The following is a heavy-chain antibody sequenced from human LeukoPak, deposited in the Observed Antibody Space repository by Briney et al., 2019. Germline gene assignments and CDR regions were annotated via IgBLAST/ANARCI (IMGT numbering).Heavy chain of an antibody. V-gene: IGHV3-23*01. Sequence: GGSLRLSCAASGFTFSSYAMSWVRQAPGKGLEWVSAISGSGGSTYYADSVKGRFTISRDNSKNTLYLQINSLRAEDTAVYYCAKDGYSSSWYSYYYYGMDVWGQGTTVTVSS. J-gene: IGHJ6*02. CDR3: AKDGYSSSWYSYYYYGMDV. CDR2: ISGSGGST. CDR1: GFTFSSYA. D-gene: IGHD6-13*01.